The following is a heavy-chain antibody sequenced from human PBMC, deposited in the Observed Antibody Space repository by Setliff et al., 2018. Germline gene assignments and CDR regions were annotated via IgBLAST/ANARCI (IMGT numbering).Heavy chain of an antibody. V-gene: IGHV1-18*04. J-gene: IGHJ5*02. D-gene: IGHD3-22*01. CDR3: ARGIYYFDIMGDP. Sequence: ASVKVSCKTSPYSFSGYYIHWVRQAPGQGLEWMGWIRPHNGNTAYAQKFQDRVILTTDTSTTTVYMELRSLRSDDTAVYYCARGIYYFDIMGDPWGQGTLVTVSS. CDR2: IRPHNGNT. CDR1: PYSFSGYY.